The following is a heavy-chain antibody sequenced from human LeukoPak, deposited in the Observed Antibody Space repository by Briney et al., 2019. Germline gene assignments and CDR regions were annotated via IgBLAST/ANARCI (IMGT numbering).Heavy chain of an antibody. D-gene: IGHD3-10*01. Sequence: SQTLSLTCAISGDSVFSNSAAWNWIRQSPSRGLEWLGRTYYRSKWYNDYAESVKSRITINPVTSKNQFSLQLNSVTPEDTAVYYCARDRDSYGSGSFDYWGQGTLVTVSS. V-gene: IGHV6-1*01. J-gene: IGHJ4*02. CDR2: TYYRSKWYN. CDR3: ARDRDSYGSGSFDY. CDR1: GDSVFSNSAA.